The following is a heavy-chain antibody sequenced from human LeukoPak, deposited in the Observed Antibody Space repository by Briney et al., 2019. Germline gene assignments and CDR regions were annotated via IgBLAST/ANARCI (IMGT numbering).Heavy chain of an antibody. V-gene: IGHV3-7*01. CDR1: GFNFGGFS. D-gene: IGHD2-8*01. CDR2: MNEYGGDI. Sequence: GGSLRLSCAASGFNFGGFSMSWVRQAPGKGLEWVTHMNEYGGDIFYVYSVKDRFTISRDNAKNLLYLQMNSLRAEDTAVYFCARPRGCNSGRCNNFDYWGQGTLVTVSS. J-gene: IGHJ4*02. CDR3: ARPRGCNSGRCNNFDY.